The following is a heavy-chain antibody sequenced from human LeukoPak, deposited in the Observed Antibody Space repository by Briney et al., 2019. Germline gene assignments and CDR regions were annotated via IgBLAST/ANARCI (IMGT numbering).Heavy chain of an antibody. D-gene: IGHD3-10*01. Sequence: ASVKVSCKASGYTFTGYYMHWVRQAPGHGLEWMGWINPNSGGTNYAQKFQGRVTMTRDTSISTAYMELSRLRSDDTAVYYCARDLAYGSGQNWFDPWGQGTLVTVSS. CDR1: GYTFTGYY. CDR3: ARDLAYGSGQNWFDP. V-gene: IGHV1-2*02. CDR2: INPNSGGT. J-gene: IGHJ5*02.